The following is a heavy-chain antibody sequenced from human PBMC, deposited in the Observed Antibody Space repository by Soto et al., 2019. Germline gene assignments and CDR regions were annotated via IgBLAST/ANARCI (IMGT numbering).Heavy chain of an antibody. D-gene: IGHD4-17*01. V-gene: IGHV4-30-4*01. CDR3: ARETTVTTFAIDY. CDR1: GGSINSGDYY. J-gene: IGHJ4*02. Sequence: QVQLQESGPGLVKPSQTLSLTCTVSGGSINSGDYYWSWIRQPPGKGLEWIGYIYYSGSTYYNPSLKIRVTISVDTSKHQFSLQLSSVTAADTAVYYCARETTVTTFAIDYWGQGTLVTVSS. CDR2: IYYSGST.